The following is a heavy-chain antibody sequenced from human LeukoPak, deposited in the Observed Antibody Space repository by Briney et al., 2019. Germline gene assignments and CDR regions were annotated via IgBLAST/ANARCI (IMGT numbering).Heavy chain of an antibody. Sequence: WETLSLTCAVSGGSISSYYWSWIRQPPGKGLEWIGYIYYSGSTNYNPSLKSRVTISVDTSRNQFSLKLSSVTAADTAVYYCARDCSGASCYDYWGQGTLVTVSS. V-gene: IGHV4-59*01. CDR3: ARDCSGASCYDY. CDR2: IYYSGST. D-gene: IGHD2-15*01. CDR1: GGSISSYY. J-gene: IGHJ4*02.